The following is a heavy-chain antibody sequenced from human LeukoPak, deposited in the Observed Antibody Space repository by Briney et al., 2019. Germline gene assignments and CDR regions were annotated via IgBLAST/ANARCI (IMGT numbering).Heavy chain of an antibody. V-gene: IGHV3-48*03. CDR1: GFTFSSYA. Sequence: GGSLRLSCAASGFTFSSYAMNWVRQAPGKGLEWVSYISSSGSTIYYADSVKGRFTISRDNAKNSLYLQMNSLRAEDTAVYYCARGSTVTTLDYFDYWGQGTLVTVSS. CDR2: ISSSGSTI. J-gene: IGHJ4*02. D-gene: IGHD4-17*01. CDR3: ARGSTVTTLDYFDY.